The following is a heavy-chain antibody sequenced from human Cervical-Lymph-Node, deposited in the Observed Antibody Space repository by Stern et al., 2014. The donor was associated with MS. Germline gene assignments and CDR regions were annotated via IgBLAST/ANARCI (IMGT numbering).Heavy chain of an antibody. CDR1: GYTFSSYG. D-gene: IGHD3-10*01. J-gene: IGHJ6*02. Sequence: QVQLVQSGAEVKKPGASVKVSCKTSGYTFSSYGITWVRQAPGQGPEWMGWISGHNGNTNFAERFQGRLTMTTDTSTRTAYMELRSLRYDDTAVYCCARDPGGYFYGMDVWGQGTTVTVSS. CDR3: ARDPGGYFYGMDV. CDR2: ISGHNGNT. V-gene: IGHV1-18*01.